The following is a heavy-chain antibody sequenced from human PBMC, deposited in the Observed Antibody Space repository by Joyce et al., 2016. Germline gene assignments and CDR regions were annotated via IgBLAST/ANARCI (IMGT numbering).Heavy chain of an antibody. V-gene: IGHV3-30*04. Sequence: EQLDESGGGVVQRGTSLSLSCTASGSNFSGYAMNWVRQAPGKGLGWVAIISYDGTKKFYADSVRGRFTISRDNYKNTLFLQMNSLTIEDAGVYYCARWSGIPAGRRPGAFDRWGQGTVVTVSS. D-gene: IGHD3-3*01. CDR2: ISYDGTKK. CDR1: GSNFSGYA. CDR3: ARWSGIPAGRRPGAFDR. J-gene: IGHJ3*02.